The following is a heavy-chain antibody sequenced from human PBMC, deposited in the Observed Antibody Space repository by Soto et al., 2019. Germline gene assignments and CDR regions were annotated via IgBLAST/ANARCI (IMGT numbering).Heavy chain of an antibody. CDR3: ARLHSNSPPYYFDV. J-gene: IGHJ4*02. D-gene: IGHD6-6*01. CDR2: INPSAGNT. CDR1: GYTFTTYY. Sequence: ASVKVSCKASGYTFTTYYMHWVRQAPGQGLEWMGVINPSAGNTVYAQNFQDRVTMTRDTSTTTMYMELSSLRSDDTAVYYWARLHSNSPPYYFDVWGQGPPGTVSS. V-gene: IGHV1-46*01.